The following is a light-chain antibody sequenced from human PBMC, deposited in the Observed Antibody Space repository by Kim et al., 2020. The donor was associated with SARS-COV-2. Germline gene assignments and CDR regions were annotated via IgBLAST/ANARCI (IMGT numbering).Light chain of an antibody. J-gene: IGLJ7*01. CDR1: SGSIADND. CDR3: QSYDSTNHAV. CDR2: EDY. V-gene: IGLV6-57*01. Sequence: KTVTISCTRSSGSIADNDVQWYQQRPGSSPTNVIYEDYQRPSGVPDRFSGSIDSSSNSASLTISGLKTEDEADYYCQSYDSTNHAVFGGGTQLTVL.